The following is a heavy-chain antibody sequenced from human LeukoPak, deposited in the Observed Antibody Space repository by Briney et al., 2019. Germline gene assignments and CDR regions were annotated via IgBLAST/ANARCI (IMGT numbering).Heavy chain of an antibody. CDR1: GYTFTGHY. J-gene: IGHJ3*02. CDR2: INPNSSVT. V-gene: IGHV1-2*02. CDR3: ARDPINGKADAFDI. D-gene: IGHD4-17*01. Sequence: ASVKVSCTASGYTFTGHYIHWVRQAPGQGLEWMGWINPNSSVTNYAQKFQGRVTMTRDTSISTAYMELSSLRFDDTAVYYCARDPINGKADAFDIWGQGTVVTVSS.